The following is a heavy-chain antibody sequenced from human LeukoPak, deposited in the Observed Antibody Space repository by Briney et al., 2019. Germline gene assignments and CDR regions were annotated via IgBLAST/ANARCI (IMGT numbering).Heavy chain of an antibody. V-gene: IGHV4-39*01. CDR2: IYYSGST. CDR1: GGSISSSSYS. CDR3: ASSVDGYLHFDY. Sequence: SETLSLTCTVSGGSISSSSYSWGWIRQPPGKGLEWIGSIYYSGSTYYNPSLKSRVTISVDTSKNQFSLKLSSVTAADTAVYYCASSVDGYLHFDYWGQGTLVTVSS. J-gene: IGHJ4*02. D-gene: IGHD5-12*01.